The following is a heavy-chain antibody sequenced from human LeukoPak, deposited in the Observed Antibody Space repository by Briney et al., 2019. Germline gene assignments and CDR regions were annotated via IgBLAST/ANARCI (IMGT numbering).Heavy chain of an antibody. Sequence: PSETLSLTCTVSGGSISSSSYYGGWSRQPPGKGLEWIGRIYYNGSTYYNPSLKSRVTISVDRSKNQFSLKLSSVTAADTAVYYCARDRPRYGSGSYSLDAFDIWGQGTMVTVSS. CDR1: GGSISSSSYY. V-gene: IGHV4-39*07. CDR3: ARDRPRYGSGSYSLDAFDI. J-gene: IGHJ3*02. CDR2: IYYNGST. D-gene: IGHD3-10*01.